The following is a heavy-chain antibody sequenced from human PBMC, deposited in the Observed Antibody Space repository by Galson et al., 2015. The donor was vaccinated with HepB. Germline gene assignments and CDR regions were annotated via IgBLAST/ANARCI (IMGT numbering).Heavy chain of an antibody. D-gene: IGHD1-26*01. CDR3: ARDEPSGSCRFDS. CDR2: IRQDGSEK. V-gene: IGHV3-7*01. J-gene: IGHJ4*02. CDR1: GFTFSSYW. Sequence: SLRLSCAASGFTFSSYWMSWVRQAPGKGLEWVANIRQDGSEKYYVDSVKGRFTISRDNAKNSLYLQMNSLRAEDTAVYYCARDEPSGSCRFDSWGQGALVTVSS.